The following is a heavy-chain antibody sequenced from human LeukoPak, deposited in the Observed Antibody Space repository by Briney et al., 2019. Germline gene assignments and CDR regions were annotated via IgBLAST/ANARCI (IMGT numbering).Heavy chain of an antibody. CDR3: GDANSYYMDV. CDR2: IYYSGST. V-gene: IGHV4-39*07. Sequence: SETLSLTCTVSVGSLSSSSYYWGCIRQPPGKGLECIGSIYYSGSTYYNPPCKGQITLPEETCQNQFSPKLSSLTAPDTSVDYRGDANSYYMDVWGRGTSVTVSS. CDR1: VGSLSSSSYY. J-gene: IGHJ6*03.